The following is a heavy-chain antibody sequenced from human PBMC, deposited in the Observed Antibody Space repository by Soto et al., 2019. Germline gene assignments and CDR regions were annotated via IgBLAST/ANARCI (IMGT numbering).Heavy chain of an antibody. Sequence: PSETLSLTCTVSGGSISSYYWSWIRQPPGKGLEWIGYIYYSGSTNYNPSLKSRVTISVDTSKNQFSLKLSSVTAADTAVYYCARGKILTGYRGKLDGMDVWGQGTTVTVSS. D-gene: IGHD3-9*01. CDR3: ARGKILTGYRGKLDGMDV. V-gene: IGHV4-59*08. CDR1: GGSISSYY. J-gene: IGHJ6*02. CDR2: IYYSGST.